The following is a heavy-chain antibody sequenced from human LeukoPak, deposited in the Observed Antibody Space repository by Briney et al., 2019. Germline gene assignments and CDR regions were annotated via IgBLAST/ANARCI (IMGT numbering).Heavy chain of an antibody. Sequence: GGSLRLSCAASGMTFSKYSMTWVRQAPGKGLEWVSSIDTSSATVYYTDSVKGRFTISRDNAKNSLYLQLNSLRAEDTAVYYCARDFATQHPLDDFWSGPLPMDVWGKGTTVTVSS. CDR3: ARDFATQHPLDDFWSGPLPMDV. V-gene: IGHV3-48*04. D-gene: IGHD3-3*01. J-gene: IGHJ6*03. CDR1: GMTFSKYS. CDR2: IDTSSATV.